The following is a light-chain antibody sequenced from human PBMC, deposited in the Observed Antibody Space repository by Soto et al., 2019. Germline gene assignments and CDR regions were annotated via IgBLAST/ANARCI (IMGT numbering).Light chain of an antibody. J-gene: IGKJ3*01. CDR3: QQFNNWPVT. CDR1: QGISSY. CDR2: DVS. V-gene: IGKV1-9*01. Sequence: DIQLTQSPSFLSASVGDRVTITCRASQGISSYLAWYQQKPGKPPKLLIYDVSTLESGVPSRFSGSGSGTEFTLTINSLHPEDFATYYCQQFNNWPVTFGPGTKVAIK.